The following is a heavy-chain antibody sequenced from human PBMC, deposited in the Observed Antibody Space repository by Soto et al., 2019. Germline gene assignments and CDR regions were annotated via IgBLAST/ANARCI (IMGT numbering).Heavy chain of an antibody. CDR1: GDSVSSNSAA. D-gene: IGHD3-10*01. V-gene: IGHV6-1*01. CDR3: AREKDYYGSGSYLGYNWIDP. J-gene: IGHJ5*02. Sequence: PSQTLSLTCAISGDSVSSNSAAWNWIRQSPSRGLEWLGRTYYRSKWYNDYAVSVKSRITINPDTSKNQFSLQLNSVTPEDTAVYYCAREKDYYGSGSYLGYNWIDPWGQGTLVTVSS. CDR2: TYYRSKWYN.